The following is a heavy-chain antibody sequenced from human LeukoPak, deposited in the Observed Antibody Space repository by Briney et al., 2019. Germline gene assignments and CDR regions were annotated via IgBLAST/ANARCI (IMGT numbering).Heavy chain of an antibody. D-gene: IGHD6-13*01. V-gene: IGHV4-59*08. CDR2: IYYSGST. Sequence: SETLSLTCTVSGGSISSYYWSWIRQPPGKGLEWIGYIYYSGSTNYNPSLKSRVTISVDTFKNQFFLKLSSVTAADTAVYYCARLIDGVAAAGTFFDYWGQGTLVTVSS. J-gene: IGHJ4*02. CDR3: ARLIDGVAAAGTFFDY. CDR1: GGSISSYY.